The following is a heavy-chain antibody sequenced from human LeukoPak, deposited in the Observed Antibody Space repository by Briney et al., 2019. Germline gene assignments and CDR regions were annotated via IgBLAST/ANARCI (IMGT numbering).Heavy chain of an antibody. V-gene: IGHV1-2*02. CDR3: SYTGYILDYYGMDV. CDR1: GYTFTGYY. J-gene: IGHJ6*02. CDR2: INPNSGGT. D-gene: IGHD3-9*01. Sequence: ASVKVSCKASGYTFTGYYMHWVRQAPGQGLEWMGWINPNSGGTNYAQKFQGRVTMTRDTSISTAYMELSRLRSDDTAVYYCSYTGYILDYYGMDVWGQGTTVTVSS.